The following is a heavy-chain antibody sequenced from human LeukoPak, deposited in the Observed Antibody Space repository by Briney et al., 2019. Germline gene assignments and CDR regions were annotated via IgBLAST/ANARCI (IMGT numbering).Heavy chain of an antibody. Sequence: SETLSLTCTVSGGSISSYYWSWIRQPPGKGLEWIGYIYYSGSTNYNPSLKSRVTISVDTSKNQFSLKLSSVTAADTAVYYCAGAATMVRGVHDAFDIWGQGTMVTVSS. D-gene: IGHD3-10*01. V-gene: IGHV4-59*01. J-gene: IGHJ3*02. CDR2: IYYSGST. CDR3: AGAATMVRGVHDAFDI. CDR1: GGSISSYY.